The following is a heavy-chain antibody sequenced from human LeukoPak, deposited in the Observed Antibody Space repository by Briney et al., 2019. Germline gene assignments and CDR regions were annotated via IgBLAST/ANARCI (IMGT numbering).Heavy chain of an antibody. D-gene: IGHD6-6*01. CDR2: IYYSGST. V-gene: IGHV4-59*12. CDR1: GGSISSYY. Sequence: SETLSLTCTVSGGSISSYYWSWIRQPPGTGLEWIGYIYYSGSTNYNPSLKSRVTISVDTSKNQFSLKLSSVTAADTAVYYCARALIKRSYSSSSSNWFDPWGQGTLVTVSS. CDR3: ARALIKRSYSSSSSNWFDP. J-gene: IGHJ5*02.